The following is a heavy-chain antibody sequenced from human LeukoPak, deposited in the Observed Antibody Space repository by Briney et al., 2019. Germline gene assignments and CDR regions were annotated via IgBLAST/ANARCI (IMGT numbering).Heavy chain of an antibody. CDR2: ITGSGGRT. V-gene: IGHV3-23*01. J-gene: IGHJ4*02. CDR1: GFTFSTYG. Sequence: GGTLRLSCEVSGFTFSTYGMSWVRQAPRKGLEWVSAITGSGGRTYYADSVKGRFTISRDISKNTVYLQMNSLRVEDTAVYYCAKDFNWAFDYWGQGTLVTVSS. CDR3: AKDFNWAFDY. D-gene: IGHD1-1*01.